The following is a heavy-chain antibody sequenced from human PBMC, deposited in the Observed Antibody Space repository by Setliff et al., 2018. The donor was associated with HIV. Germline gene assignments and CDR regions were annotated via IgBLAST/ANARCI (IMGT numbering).Heavy chain of an antibody. J-gene: IGHJ3*02. V-gene: IGHV4-39*07. Sequence: SETLSLTCTVSGGSIGSSSYYCGWIRQPPGKGLEWIGSIYYSGSTYYNPSLKSRVTILVDTSKKQLSLKMSSVTAADTAVYYCASLYNWNPRGGVGGAFDIWGQGTMGTVS. CDR2: IYYSGST. CDR1: GGSIGSSSYY. CDR3: ASLYNWNPRGGVGGAFDI. D-gene: IGHD1-20*01.